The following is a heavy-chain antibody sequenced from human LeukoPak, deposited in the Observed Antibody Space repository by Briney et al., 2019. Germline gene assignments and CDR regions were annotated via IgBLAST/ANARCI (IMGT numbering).Heavy chain of an antibody. V-gene: IGHV4-59*01. J-gene: IGHJ3*02. CDR2: IYYSGST. CDR1: GGSISSYY. Sequence: SETLSLTCTVSGGSISSYYWSWIRQPPGKGLEWIGYIYYSGSTNYNPSLKSRVTISVDTSKNQFSLKLRSVTAADTAVYYCARGSRGDGAAFDIWGQGTMVTASS. CDR3: ARGSRGDGAAFDI. D-gene: IGHD7-27*01.